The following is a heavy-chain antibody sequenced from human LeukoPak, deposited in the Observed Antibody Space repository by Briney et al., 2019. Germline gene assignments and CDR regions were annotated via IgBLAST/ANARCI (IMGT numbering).Heavy chain of an antibody. CDR3: ARDSVHYYDSSGYSYYFDY. J-gene: IGHJ4*02. Sequence: PSETLSLTCAVSGYSISSGYYWGWIRQPPGKGLEWIGSVYHSASTSYNPSLKSRVTISVDTSKNQFSLNLNSVTAADTAVYYCARDSVHYYDSSGYSYYFDYWGQGTLVTVSS. CDR2: VYHSAST. CDR1: GYSISSGYY. D-gene: IGHD3-22*01. V-gene: IGHV4-38-2*02.